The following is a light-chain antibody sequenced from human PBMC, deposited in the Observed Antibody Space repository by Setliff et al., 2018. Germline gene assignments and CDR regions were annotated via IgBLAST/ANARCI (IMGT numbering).Light chain of an antibody. CDR1: SSDVGSYDL. Sequence: QSALAQPASVSGPPGQSITISCSGTSSDVGSYDLVSWYQQHPGKAPKLIIYGVSDRPSGVSSRFSGSKSGNTAYLTISGLQTEDEAEYYCNAYASDTTDVFGSGTKGTV. V-gene: IGLV2-14*03. CDR3: NAYASDTTDV. J-gene: IGLJ1*01. CDR2: GVS.